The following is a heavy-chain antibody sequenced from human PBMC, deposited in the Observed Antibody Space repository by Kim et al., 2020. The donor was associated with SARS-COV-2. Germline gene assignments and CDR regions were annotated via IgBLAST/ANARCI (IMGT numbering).Heavy chain of an antibody. D-gene: IGHD2-2*01. CDR1: RITFSSCA. CDR2: ITARGTRT. Sequence: GGSLRLSCEASRITFSSCAMSWVRQAPGKGLECVSTITARGTRTYYADSVKGRFTISRDNSSNTLYLYMNSLRADDTAIYYCAKTEKCKYDSTGYYYGMDVWGQGTTVTVSS. CDR3: AKTEKCKYDSTGYYYGMDV. J-gene: IGHJ6*02. V-gene: IGHV3-23*01.